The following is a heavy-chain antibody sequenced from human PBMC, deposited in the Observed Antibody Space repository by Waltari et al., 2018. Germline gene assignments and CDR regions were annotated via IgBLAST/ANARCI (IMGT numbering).Heavy chain of an antibody. CDR3: ARQRIVAASFDF. V-gene: IGHV4-59*01. CDR1: GASISRDF. D-gene: IGHD2-15*01. Sequence: QVQLQESGPGLVKTSETLSLTCTVSGASISRDFWRWLRQAPGKGPEWIGYIFNSGSTNYRPAHQNRLSLSIDASRNVFSLGLASVIVADTAVDYCARQRIVAASFDFWGQGILVTV. J-gene: IGHJ4*02. CDR2: IFNSGST.